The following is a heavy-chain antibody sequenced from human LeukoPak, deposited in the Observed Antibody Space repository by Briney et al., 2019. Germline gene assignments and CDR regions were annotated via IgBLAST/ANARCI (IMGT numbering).Heavy chain of an antibody. Sequence: ASVKVSCKASGYTFTSYYMHWVRQAPGQGLEWMGIINPSGGSTSYAQKFQGRVTMTRDMSTSTVYMELSSLRSEDTAVYYCARDQNGGNANYYYFDYWGQGTLVTVSS. CDR1: GYTFTSYY. CDR3: ARDQNGGNANYYYFDY. D-gene: IGHD4-23*01. J-gene: IGHJ4*02. CDR2: INPSGGST. V-gene: IGHV1-46*01.